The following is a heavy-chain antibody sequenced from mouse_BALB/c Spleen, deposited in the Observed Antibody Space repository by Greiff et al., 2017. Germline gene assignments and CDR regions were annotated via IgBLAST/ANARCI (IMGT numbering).Heavy chain of an antibody. V-gene: IGHV5-6-3*01. D-gene: IGHD2-4*01. CDR3: ARDDDYDGGAMDY. CDR2: INSNGGST. CDR1: GFTFSSYG. Sequence: EVHLVESGGGLVQPGGSLKLSCAASGFTFSSYGMSWVRQTPDKRLELVATINSNGGSTYYPDSVKGRFTISRDNAKNTLYLQMSSLKSEDTAMYYCARDDDYDGGAMDYWGQGTSVTVSS. J-gene: IGHJ4*01.